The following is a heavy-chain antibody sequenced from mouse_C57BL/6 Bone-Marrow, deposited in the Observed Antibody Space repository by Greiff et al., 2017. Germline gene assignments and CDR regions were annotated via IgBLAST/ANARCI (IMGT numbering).Heavy chain of an antibody. CDR2: ISYSGST. CDR1: GYSITSDY. CDR3: ARESPYYYGSNWYFDV. D-gene: IGHD1-1*01. Sequence: EVQLVESGPGLAKPSQTLSLTCSVTGYSITSDYWNWIRKFPGNKLEYMGYISYSGSTYYNPSLKSRISITRDTSKNQYYLQLNSVTTEDTATYYCARESPYYYGSNWYFDVWGTGTTVTVSS. V-gene: IGHV3-8*01. J-gene: IGHJ1*03.